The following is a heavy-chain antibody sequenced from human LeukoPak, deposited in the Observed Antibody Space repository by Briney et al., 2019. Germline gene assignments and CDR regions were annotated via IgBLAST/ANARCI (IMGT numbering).Heavy chain of an antibody. V-gene: IGHV3-9*01. CDR1: GFTFDDYA. D-gene: IGHD6-19*01. J-gene: IGHJ4*02. CDR2: ISWNSGSI. Sequence: GGSLRLSCAASGFTFDDYAMHWVRQAPGKGLEWVSGISWNSGSIGYADSVKGRFTISRDNAKNSLYLQMNSLRAEDTALYYCAKDMTGSGWYRAFGYWGQGTLVTVSS. CDR3: AKDMTGSGWYRAFGY.